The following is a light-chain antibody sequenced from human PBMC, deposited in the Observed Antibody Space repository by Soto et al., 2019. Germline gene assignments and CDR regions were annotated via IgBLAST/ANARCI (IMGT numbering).Light chain of an antibody. CDR3: SSYTRSRLHYV. CDR2: EVS. Sequence: QSVLTQPASVSGSPGQSITISCTGTSSDVGGYNYVSWYQQHPGKAPKLMIYEVSNRPSGVSNRFSGSKSGNTASLTISGVQAMDEAVYYCSSYTRSRLHYVFATGPKLPVL. V-gene: IGLV2-14*01. J-gene: IGLJ1*01. CDR1: SSDVGGYNY.